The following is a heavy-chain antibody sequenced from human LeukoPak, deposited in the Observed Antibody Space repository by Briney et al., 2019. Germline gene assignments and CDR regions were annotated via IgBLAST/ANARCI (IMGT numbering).Heavy chain of an antibody. D-gene: IGHD1-26*01. J-gene: IGHJ6*02. V-gene: IGHV1-18*01. CDR1: GYTFTSYG. CDR2: ISAYNGNT. CDR3: ARENSGSLYYYYGMDV. Sequence: ASVKVSCKASGYTFTSYGISWVRQAPGQGLEWMGWISAYNGNTNYAQKLQGRVTMTTDTSTSTAYMELRSLRSYHTAVYYCARENSGSLYYYYGMDVWGQGTTVTVSS.